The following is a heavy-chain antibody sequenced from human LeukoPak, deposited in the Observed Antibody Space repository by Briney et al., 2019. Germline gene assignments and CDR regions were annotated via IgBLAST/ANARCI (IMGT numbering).Heavy chain of an antibody. J-gene: IGHJ4*02. Sequence: PGGSLRLSCAASGFTFSDYYMTWIRQAPGKGLDWISYISGSGNTIYYADSWKGRFTVSRDNAKNSVYLQMNRLRAQDTAVYYCARDNLDDYWGQGTLVTVSS. CDR3: ARDNLDDY. V-gene: IGHV3-11*01. CDR2: ISGSGNTI. CDR1: GFTFSDYY. D-gene: IGHD3-9*01.